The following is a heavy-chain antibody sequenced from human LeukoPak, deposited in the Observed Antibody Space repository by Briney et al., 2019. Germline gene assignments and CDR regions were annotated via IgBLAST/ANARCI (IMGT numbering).Heavy chain of an antibody. V-gene: IGHV1-18*01. D-gene: IGHD1-26*01. CDR2: IHTYNGHT. J-gene: IGHJ5*02. CDR1: GYTFNSYG. Sequence: ASVKVSCKSSGYTFNSYGITWVRQAPGQGLEWMGWIHTYNGHTNYAQKFQGRVTMTRDMSTSTVYMELSSLRSEDTAVYYCARDSRVGAIRAWFDPWGQGTLVTVSS. CDR3: ARDSRVGAIRAWFDP.